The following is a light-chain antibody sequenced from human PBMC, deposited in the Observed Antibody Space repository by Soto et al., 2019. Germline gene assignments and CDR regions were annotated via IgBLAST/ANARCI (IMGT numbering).Light chain of an antibody. J-gene: IGKJ5*01. V-gene: IGKV3-11*01. Sequence: ESVLTQSPATLSLSPGERATLSCRASQSVSSYLAWYQQKLGQAPRLLIYDASNRATGIPARFSGSGSGTDFTLTISSLEPEDFAVYYCQQRSNWRVTFGQGTRLEIK. CDR3: QQRSNWRVT. CDR1: QSVSSY. CDR2: DAS.